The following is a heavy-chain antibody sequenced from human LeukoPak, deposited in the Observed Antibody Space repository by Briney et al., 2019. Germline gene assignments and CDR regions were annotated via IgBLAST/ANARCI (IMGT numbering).Heavy chain of an antibody. CDR3: ARVLSGRGSLYDYYYYMDV. CDR2: ISGSGGST. D-gene: IGHD3-10*01. CDR1: GFTFSSYA. V-gene: IGHV3-23*01. J-gene: IGHJ6*03. Sequence: GGSLRLSCAASGFTFSSYAMSWVRQAPGKGLEWVSAISGSGGSTYYADSVKGRFTISRDNSKNTLYLQMNSLRAEDTAVYYCARVLSGRGSLYDYYYYMDVWGKGTTVTISS.